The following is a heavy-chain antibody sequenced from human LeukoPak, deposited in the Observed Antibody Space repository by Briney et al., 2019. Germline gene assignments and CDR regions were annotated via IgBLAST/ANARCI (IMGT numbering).Heavy chain of an antibody. D-gene: IGHD5-12*01. CDR1: GYTFTGYY. CDR2: INPNSGGT. CDR3: ARVARSKVATGYFDY. J-gene: IGHJ4*02. V-gene: IGHV1-2*04. Sequence: ASVKVSCRASGYTFTGYYMHWVRQAPGQGLEWMGWINPNSGGTNYAQKFQGWVTMTRDTSISTAYMELSRLRSDDTAVYYCARVARSKVATGYFDYWGQGTLVTVSS.